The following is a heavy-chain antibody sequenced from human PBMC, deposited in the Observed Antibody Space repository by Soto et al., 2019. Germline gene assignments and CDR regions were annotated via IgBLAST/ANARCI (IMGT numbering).Heavy chain of an antibody. J-gene: IGHJ6*02. CDR2: ISAYNGNT. V-gene: IGHV1-18*01. D-gene: IGHD3-16*01. CDR3: ARSWVTGKGGIDV. Sequence: GASVKVSCKASGYTFTSYGISWVRQAPGQGLEWMGWISAYNGNTKYAQKLQGRVTMTTDTSTNTAYLDLWTLISDDTAVYYCARSWVTGKGGIDVWGQGTTVTVSS. CDR1: GYTFTSYG.